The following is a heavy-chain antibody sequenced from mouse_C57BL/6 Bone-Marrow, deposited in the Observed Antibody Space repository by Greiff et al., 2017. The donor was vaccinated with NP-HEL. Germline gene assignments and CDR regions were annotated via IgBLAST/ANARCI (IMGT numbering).Heavy chain of an antibody. CDR3: ARTAYYYGGGFDY. J-gene: IGHJ2*01. V-gene: IGHV1-63*01. Sequence: QVQLKESGAELVRPGTSVKMSCKASGYTFTNYWIGWAKQRPGHGLEWIGDIYPGGGYPNYNEKFKGKATLTADKSSSTAYMQFSSLTSEDSAIYYCARTAYYYGGGFDYWGQGTTLTVSS. D-gene: IGHD1-1*01. CDR1: GYTFTNYW. CDR2: IYPGGGYP.